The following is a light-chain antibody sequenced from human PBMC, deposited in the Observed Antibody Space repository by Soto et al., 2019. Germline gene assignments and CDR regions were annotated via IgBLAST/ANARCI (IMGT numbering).Light chain of an antibody. J-gene: IGKJ3*01. Sequence: EVVMTQSPASLSASPGERVTLSCRASQNIRSSLAWYQQRPGQAPRLLIYDASTRATGIPARFSGSGSETEFTLNISSLQPEDFAVYYCQQYNNWPFTFGPGTKGDN. CDR2: DAS. CDR3: QQYNNWPFT. V-gene: IGKV3-15*01. CDR1: QNIRSS.